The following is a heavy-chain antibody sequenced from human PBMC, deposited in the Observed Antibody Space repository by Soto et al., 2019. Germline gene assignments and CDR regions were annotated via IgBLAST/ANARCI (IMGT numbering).Heavy chain of an antibody. V-gene: IGHV3-48*02. CDR3: ARASNPYYYDSSGPR. Sequence: GGSLRLSCAASGFTFSSYSMNWVRQAPGKGLEWVSYISSSSSTIYYADSVKGRFTISRDNAKNSLYLQMNSLRDEDTAVYYCARASNPYYYDSSGPRWGQGTLVTVSS. CDR2: ISSSSSTI. CDR1: GFTFSSYS. D-gene: IGHD3-22*01. J-gene: IGHJ4*02.